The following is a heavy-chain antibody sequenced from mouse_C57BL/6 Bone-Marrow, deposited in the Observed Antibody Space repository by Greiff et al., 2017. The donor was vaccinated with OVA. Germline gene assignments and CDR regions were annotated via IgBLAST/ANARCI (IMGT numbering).Heavy chain of an antibody. CDR1: GFTFSSYG. Sequence: EVKVVESGGDLVKPGGSLKLSCAASGFTFSSYGMSWVRQTPDKRLEWVATISSGGSYTYYPDSVKGRFTISRDNAKNTLYLQMSSLKSEDTAMYYCARRSNLFDYWGQGTTLTVSS. D-gene: IGHD2-5*01. CDR2: ISSGGSYT. CDR3: ARRSNLFDY. V-gene: IGHV5-6*02. J-gene: IGHJ2*01.